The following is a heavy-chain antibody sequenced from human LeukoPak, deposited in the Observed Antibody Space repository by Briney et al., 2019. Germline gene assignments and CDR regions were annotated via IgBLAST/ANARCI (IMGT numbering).Heavy chain of an antibody. CDR2: IIPIFGTA. V-gene: IGHV1-69*06. D-gene: IGHD2-15*01. J-gene: IGHJ4*02. CDR3: ASILGYCSGGSCFLDY. CDR1: GGTFSSYA. Sequence: SVKVSCKASGGTFSSYAISWVRQAPGQGLEWMGWIIPIFGTANYAQKFQGRVTITADKSTSTAYMELSSLRSEDTAVYYCASILGYCSGGSCFLDYWGQGTLVTVSS.